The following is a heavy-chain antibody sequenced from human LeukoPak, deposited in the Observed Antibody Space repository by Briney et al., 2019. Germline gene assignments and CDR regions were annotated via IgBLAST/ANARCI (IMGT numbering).Heavy chain of an antibody. J-gene: IGHJ4*02. CDR2: IWYDGSNK. CDR1: GFTFNNYA. D-gene: IGHD2-2*01. Sequence: GGSLRLSCVASGFTFNNYAMHWVRQAPGQGLEWVAVIWYDGSNKFYADSVKGRFTISRDNSKNTLYVQMHSLRAEDTAVYYCARVGNCASTSCQDGLFDHWGQGSLVTVSS. V-gene: IGHV3-33*01. CDR3: ARVGNCASTSCQDGLFDH.